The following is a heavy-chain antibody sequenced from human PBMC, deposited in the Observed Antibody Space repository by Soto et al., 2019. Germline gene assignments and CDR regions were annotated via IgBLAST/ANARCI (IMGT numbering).Heavy chain of an antibody. D-gene: IGHD6-13*01. CDR2: IYYSGST. CDR3: ASRHSSPYFDY. CDR1: GGSISSGDYY. V-gene: IGHV4-30-4*01. J-gene: IGHJ4*02. Sequence: QVQLQEWGAGLVKPSQTLSLTCTVSGGSISSGDYYWSWIRRPPGKGLEWIGSIYYSGSTYYNPSLKSRVTISVDTSKNQFSLKLNSVTAADTAVYYCASRHSSPYFDYWGQGTLVTVSS.